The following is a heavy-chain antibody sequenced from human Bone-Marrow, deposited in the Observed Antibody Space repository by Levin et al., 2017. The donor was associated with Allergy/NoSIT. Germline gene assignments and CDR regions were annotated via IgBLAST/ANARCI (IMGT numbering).Heavy chain of an antibody. V-gene: IGHV4-38-2*01. J-gene: IGHJ4*02. CDR2: IYQTGST. CDR3: AGALERSSSDFRGYFDY. D-gene: IGHD5-12*01. Sequence: ESLKISCAVSGYSINSGYYWGWVRQPPGEGLEWIGVIYQTGSTYYNPSLESRVTISLHTSPNQFSLELKSVTAADTAVYYCAGALERSSSDFRGYFDYWGQGTLVTVSS. CDR1: GYSINSGYY.